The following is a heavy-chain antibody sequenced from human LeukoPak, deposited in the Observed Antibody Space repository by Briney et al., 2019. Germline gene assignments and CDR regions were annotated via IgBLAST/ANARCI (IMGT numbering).Heavy chain of an antibody. CDR3: AKGPVAGRVTYFQH. V-gene: IGHV3-30*18. Sequence: GGSLRLSCAASGFTFSSYGMHWVRQAPGKGLEWVAVISYDGSNKYYADSVKGRFTISRDNSKNTLYLQMNSLRAEDTAVYYCAKGPVAGRVTYFQHWGQGTLVTVSS. J-gene: IGHJ1*01. CDR2: ISYDGSNK. D-gene: IGHD6-19*01. CDR1: GFTFSSYG.